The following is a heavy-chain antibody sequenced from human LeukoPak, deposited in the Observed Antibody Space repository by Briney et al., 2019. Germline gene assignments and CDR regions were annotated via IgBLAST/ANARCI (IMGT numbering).Heavy chain of an antibody. J-gene: IGHJ4*02. CDR2: ISGSGST. V-gene: IGHV4-4*07. CDR3: ARGEYGGNVFDY. CDR1: GGSISSDQ. D-gene: IGHD4-23*01. Sequence: PSETLSLSCTVSGGSISSDQWSWIRQPAGKGLEWMGRISGSGSTNYSPSLKSRLTMSVDTSRNQFSLKLNSVTAADTAVYYCARGEYGGNVFDYWGRGILVTVSS.